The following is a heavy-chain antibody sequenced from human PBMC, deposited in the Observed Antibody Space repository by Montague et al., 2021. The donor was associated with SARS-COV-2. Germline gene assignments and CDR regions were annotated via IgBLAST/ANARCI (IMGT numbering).Heavy chain of an antibody. CDR1: GGSIGSSNW. CDR3: AKLDGGGY. Sequence: SETLSLTCTVSGGSIGSSNWWCWVRQSPGKGLDWIGEIYHDGNTHYKPALKSRVIMSVDKSTNQFSLRVTSVTAADTAVYYCAKLDGGGYWGQGTLVTVSS. J-gene: IGHJ1*01. V-gene: IGHV4-4*02. D-gene: IGHD3-10*01. CDR2: IYHDGNT.